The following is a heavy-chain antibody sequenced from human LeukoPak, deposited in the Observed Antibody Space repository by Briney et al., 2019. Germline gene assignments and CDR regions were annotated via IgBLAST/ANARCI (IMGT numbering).Heavy chain of an antibody. CDR1: GFTFSSYG. CDR2: IWYDGSNK. D-gene: IGHD2-2*01. Sequence: PGRSLRLSCAASGFTFSSYGMHWVRQAPGKGLEWVAVIWYDGSNKYYADSVKGRFTISRDNSKNTLYLQMNSLRAEDTAVYYCARSDIVVVPAAIYYYYGMDVWGQGTTVTVSS. V-gene: IGHV3-33*08. J-gene: IGHJ6*02. CDR3: ARSDIVVVPAAIYYYYGMDV.